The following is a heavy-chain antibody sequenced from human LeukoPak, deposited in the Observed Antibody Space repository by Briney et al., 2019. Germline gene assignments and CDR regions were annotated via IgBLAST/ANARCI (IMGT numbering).Heavy chain of an antibody. CDR3: ARDRDYHDDRTDYYYDAFDI. J-gene: IGHJ3*02. CDR2: VKQDESEK. CDR1: GFTFSNYW. Sequence: GGSLRLSCAGSGFTFSNYWMTWVRQAPGKGLEWVANVKQDESEKHYVDSVKGRFTISRDNAKSSLYLRMDSLRVEDTAAYYCARDRDYHDDRTDYYYDAFDIWGQGTTVTVSS. V-gene: IGHV3-7*01. D-gene: IGHD3-22*01.